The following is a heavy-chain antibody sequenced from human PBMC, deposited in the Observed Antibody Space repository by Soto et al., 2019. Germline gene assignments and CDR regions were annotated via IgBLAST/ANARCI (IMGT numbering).Heavy chain of an antibody. CDR1: GFTFSSYW. J-gene: IGHJ4*02. V-gene: IGHV3-7*01. CDR3: ASERYYYGSGDY. Sequence: GGSLRLSCAASGFTFSSYWMSWVRQAPGKGLEWVANIKEDGSEKNYVDSVKGQFTISRDNAKNSLYLQMNSLRAEDTAVHYCASERYYYGSGDYWGQGTLVTVSS. D-gene: IGHD3-10*01. CDR2: IKEDGSEK.